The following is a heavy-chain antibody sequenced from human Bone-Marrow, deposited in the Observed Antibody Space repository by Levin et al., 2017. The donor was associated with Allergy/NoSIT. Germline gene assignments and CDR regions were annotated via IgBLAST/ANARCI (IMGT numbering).Heavy chain of an antibody. CDR3: AREANWNYRYSGMDV. D-gene: IGHD1-1*01. J-gene: IGHJ6*02. CDR2: ISRSGSTI. Sequence: GGSLRLSCAASGFTFSDYYMSGIRQAPGKGLEWVSYISRSGSTIYYADSVKGRFTISRDNAKNSLYLQMNSLRAEDTAVYYCAREANWNYRYSGMDVWGQGTTVTVSS. CDR1: GFTFSDYY. V-gene: IGHV3-11*01.